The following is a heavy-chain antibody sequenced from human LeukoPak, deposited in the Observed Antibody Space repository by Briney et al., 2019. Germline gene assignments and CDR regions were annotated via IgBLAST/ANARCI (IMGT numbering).Heavy chain of an antibody. CDR2: IYPGDSLS. CDR1: GYRFTSYR. CDR3: ARRGKREDVLRYFGWSPGGNWFDP. Sequence: GESLKISRMGSGYRFTSYRIGWVPQMPGPALECIALIYPGDSLSPYSPSFQGQVTVAADQSISTAYLQWSSLKASDTAMYYCARRGKREDVLRYFGWSPGGNWFDPWGQGTLVTVSS. D-gene: IGHD3-9*01. J-gene: IGHJ5*02. V-gene: IGHV5-51*01.